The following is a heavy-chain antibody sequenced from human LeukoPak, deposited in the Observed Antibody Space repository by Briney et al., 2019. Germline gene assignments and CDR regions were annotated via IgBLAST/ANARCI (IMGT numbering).Heavy chain of an antibody. CDR2: INDSGTT. J-gene: IGHJ5*02. CDR1: GGSLSDYY. V-gene: IGHV4-34*01. CDR3: ARVGGDYDFLSGNTLLHWFDP. D-gene: IGHD3-3*01. Sequence: SETLSLTCAVYGGSLSDYYWSWVRQSPGKGLEWIGEINDSGTTNYIPSLKSRLTISLDKSNNQLSLTLRSVTAADTALYFCARVGGDYDFLSGNTLLHWFDPWGQGTLVSVSS.